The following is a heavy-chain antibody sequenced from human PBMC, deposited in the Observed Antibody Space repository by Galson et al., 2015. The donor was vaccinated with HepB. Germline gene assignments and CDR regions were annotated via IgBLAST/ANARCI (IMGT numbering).Heavy chain of an antibody. CDR3: ARVLAPFYPYDAFDI. D-gene: IGHD2/OR15-2a*01. V-gene: IGHV1-46*04. J-gene: IGHJ3*02. Sequence: SVKVSCKASGYTFTSYYMHWVRQAPGQGLEWMGIINPSGGSTSYAQKLQGRVTMTRDTSTSTVYMELSSLRSEDTAVYYCARVLAPFYPYDAFDIWGQGTMVTVSS. CDR1: GYTFTSYY. CDR2: INPSGGST.